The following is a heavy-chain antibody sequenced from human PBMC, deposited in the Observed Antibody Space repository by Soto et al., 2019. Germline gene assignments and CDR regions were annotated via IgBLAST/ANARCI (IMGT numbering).Heavy chain of an antibody. J-gene: IGHJ6*02. CDR3: ANGYALNQYYYYGMDV. CDR1: GGTFSSYA. V-gene: IGHV1-69*12. CDR2: IIPIFGTA. D-gene: IGHD2-2*01. Sequence: QVQLVQSGAEVKKPGSSVKVSCKASGGTFSSYAISWVRQAPGQGLEWMGGIIPIFGTANYAQKVQGRVTITADESTSPAYMELSSLRSEDTAVYYCANGYALNQYYYYGMDVWGQGTTVTVSS.